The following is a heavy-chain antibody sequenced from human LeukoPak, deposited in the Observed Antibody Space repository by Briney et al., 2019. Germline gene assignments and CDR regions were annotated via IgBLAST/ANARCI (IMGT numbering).Heavy chain of an antibody. CDR3: ARDHRVVGATGASDI. J-gene: IGHJ3*02. CDR2: ISWNSGSI. CDR1: GFTFDDYA. Sequence: GGSLRLSCAASGFTFDDYAMHWVRQAPGKGLEWVSGISWNSGSIGYADSVKGRFTISRDNAKNSLYLQMNSLRAEDTAVYYCARDHRVVGATGASDIWGQGTMVTVSS. V-gene: IGHV3-9*01. D-gene: IGHD1-26*01.